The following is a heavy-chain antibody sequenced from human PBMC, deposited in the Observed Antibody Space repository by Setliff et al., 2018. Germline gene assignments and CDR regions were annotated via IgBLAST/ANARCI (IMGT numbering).Heavy chain of an antibody. CDR1: GYTFTSYA. V-gene: IGHV1-46*01. J-gene: IGHJ4*02. CDR3: ATSYSGSYYGY. Sequence: ASVKVSCKASGYTFTSYAMNWVRQAPGQGLEWMGIINPSGGSTNYAQKFQGRVTMTEDTSTDTAYMELSSLRSEDTAVYYCATSYSGSYYGYWGQGTLVTVSS. CDR2: INPSGGST. D-gene: IGHD1-26*01.